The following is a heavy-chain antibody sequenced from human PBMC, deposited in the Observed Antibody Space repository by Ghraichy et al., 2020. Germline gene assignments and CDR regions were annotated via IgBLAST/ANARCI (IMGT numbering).Heavy chain of an antibody. J-gene: IGHJ3*02. Sequence: GGSLRLSCAASGFTFSNYWMHWVRQTPGQGLVWVSGIKSDGSSTRYADSVKGRVTISRDNAKNTLYLQMSSLRAEDTAVYYCARDVRGAFDIWGRGTMVIVSS. V-gene: IGHV3-74*01. CDR2: IKSDGSST. CDR1: GFTFSNYW. CDR3: ARDVRGAFDI.